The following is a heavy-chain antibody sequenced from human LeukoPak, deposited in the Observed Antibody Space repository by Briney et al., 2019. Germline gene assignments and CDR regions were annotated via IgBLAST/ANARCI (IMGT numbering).Heavy chain of an antibody. Sequence: PGGSLRLSCAASGFTFSSYWMHWVRQAPGKGLVWVSRIDSFGSSKNYADSVRGRFTNSRDNAKNTLYLQMSSLRADDTAVYCCARSDHYHDNSGYDVWGQGTLVTVSS. J-gene: IGHJ4*02. CDR1: GFTFSSYW. V-gene: IGHV3-74*01. D-gene: IGHD3-22*01. CDR3: ARSDHYHDNSGYDV. CDR2: IDSFGSSK.